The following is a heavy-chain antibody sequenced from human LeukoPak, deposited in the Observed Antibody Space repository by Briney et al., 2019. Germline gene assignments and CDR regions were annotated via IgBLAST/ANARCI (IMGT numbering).Heavy chain of an antibody. V-gene: IGHV1-8*01. CDR1: GYPFTSYE. CDR3: ARDLGVGGATTWGVDY. CDR2: MKPDSGNS. D-gene: IGHD1-26*01. Sequence: ASVKVSCKASGYPFTSYEINWVRQAPGEGLEWMGWMKPDSGNSAYAQKFRGRVTLSSNSSINTAYMEVSSLGSDDTAVYYCARDLGVGGATTWGVDYWGQGTLVTVSS. J-gene: IGHJ4*02.